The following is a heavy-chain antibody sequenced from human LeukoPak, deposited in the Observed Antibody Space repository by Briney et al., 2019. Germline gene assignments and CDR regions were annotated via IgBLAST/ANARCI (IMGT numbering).Heavy chain of an antibody. V-gene: IGHV1-2*02. CDR2: INPNSGGT. CDR1: GYTFTGYY. J-gene: IGHJ3*02. CDR3: ARSYDFWSGHGRAFDI. D-gene: IGHD3-3*01. Sequence: ASVKVSFKASGYTFTGYYMHWVRQAPGQGLEWMGWINPNSGGTNYAQKFQGRVTMTRDTSISTAYMELSRLRSDDTAVYYCARSYDFWSGHGRAFDIWGQGTMVTVSS.